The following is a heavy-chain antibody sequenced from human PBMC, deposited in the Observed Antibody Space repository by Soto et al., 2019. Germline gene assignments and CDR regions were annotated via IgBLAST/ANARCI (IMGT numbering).Heavy chain of an antibody. CDR3: ARGIAAGDY. Sequence: ASVKVSCKASGYTFTNYYIHWVRQAPGQGLEWMAIINPSGGSTNYAQKFQGRVTLARDTFTNTVYMELSSLRSEDTAIYYCARGIAAGDYWGQGTLVTVSS. CDR1: GYTFTNYY. J-gene: IGHJ4*02. D-gene: IGHD6-13*01. V-gene: IGHV1-46*01. CDR2: INPSGGST.